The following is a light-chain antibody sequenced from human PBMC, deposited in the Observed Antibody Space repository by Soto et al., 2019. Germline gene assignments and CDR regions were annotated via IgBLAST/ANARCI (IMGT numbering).Light chain of an antibody. CDR2: DAS. V-gene: IGKV1-33*01. CDR1: QDISNY. Sequence: DIQMTQSPSSLSASVGDRVTITCQASQDISNYLNWYQQKPGKAPKLLIYDASNLETGVPSRFSGSGSGTDFTFTISSLQPEDIGTYYCQQYDNLPLYTFGQGTKVDIK. CDR3: QQYDNLPLYT. J-gene: IGKJ2*01.